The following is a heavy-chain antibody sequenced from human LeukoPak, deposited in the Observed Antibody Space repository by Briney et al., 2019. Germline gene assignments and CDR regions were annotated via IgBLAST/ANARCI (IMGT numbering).Heavy chain of an antibody. CDR2: IFHSGST. J-gene: IGHJ4*02. CDR1: GGSISSNNW. CDR3: ARDLEAVAGHDY. V-gene: IGHV4-4*02. Sequence: SGTLSLTCAVSGGSISSNNWWSWVRQPPGKGLEWIGEIFHSGSTNYNPSLKSLTISVDKSKNQFSLKLSSVTAADTAVYYCARDLEAVAGHDYWGQGTLVTVSS. D-gene: IGHD6-19*01.